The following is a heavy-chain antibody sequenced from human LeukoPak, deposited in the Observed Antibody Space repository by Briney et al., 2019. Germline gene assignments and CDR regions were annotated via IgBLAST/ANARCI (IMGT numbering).Heavy chain of an antibody. CDR3: AVGTTAPKLGAFDI. J-gene: IGHJ3*02. CDR2: ISSSGSTI. CDR1: GFTFSDYY. V-gene: IGHV3-11*01. Sequence: PGGSLRLSCAASGFTFSDYYMSWIRQAPGKGLEWVSYISSSGSTIYYADSVKGRFTISRDNAKNSLYLQMNSLRAEDTAVYYCAVGTTAPKLGAFDIWGQGTMVTVSS. D-gene: IGHD4-17*01.